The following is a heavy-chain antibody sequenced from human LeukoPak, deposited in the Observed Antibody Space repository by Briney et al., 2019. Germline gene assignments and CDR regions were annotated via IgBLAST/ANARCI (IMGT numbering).Heavy chain of an antibody. CDR1: GCSISSGDYY. CDR3: ARERYVDTVAPVFHI. Sequence: PSHTLSLPCIVSGCSISSGDYYWSWLRPPPGKGRVGLGNIYYGGSTYYNPYHKSRVTISVDTSKNQCSLKLSSVTAAYTAVYYYARERYVDTVAPVFHIWGQGTMVTVSS. V-gene: IGHV4-30-4*08. D-gene: IGHD5-18*01. J-gene: IGHJ3*02. CDR2: IYYGGST.